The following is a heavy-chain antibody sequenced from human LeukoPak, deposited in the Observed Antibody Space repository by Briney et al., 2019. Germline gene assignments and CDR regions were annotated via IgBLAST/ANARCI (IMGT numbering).Heavy chain of an antibody. J-gene: IGHJ4*02. CDR3: ARGFLGYCSSTSCHRPYYFDY. CDR1: GGSFSGYY. V-gene: IGHV4-34*01. Sequence: MASETLSLTCAVYGGSFSGYYWSWIRQPPGKGLEWIGEINHSGSTNYNPFLKSRVTISVDTSKNQFSLKLSSVTAADTAVYYCARGFLGYCSSTSCHRPYYFDYWGQGTLVTVSS. CDR2: INHSGST. D-gene: IGHD2-2*01.